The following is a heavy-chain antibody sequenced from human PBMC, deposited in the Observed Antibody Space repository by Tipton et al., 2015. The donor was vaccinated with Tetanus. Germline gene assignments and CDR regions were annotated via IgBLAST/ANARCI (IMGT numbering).Heavy chain of an antibody. D-gene: IGHD1-7*01. CDR2: ISSSSRYI. CDR1: GFIFSSYS. V-gene: IGHV3-21*01. Sequence: SLRLSCTASGFIFSSYSMNWVRQAPGKGLEWVSSISSSSRYIYYADSVKGRFTVSRDNAKNSLYLQMNSLRAEDTAIYYCARDREENLYFDLWGRGTLVTVSS. CDR3: ARDREENLYFDL. J-gene: IGHJ2*01.